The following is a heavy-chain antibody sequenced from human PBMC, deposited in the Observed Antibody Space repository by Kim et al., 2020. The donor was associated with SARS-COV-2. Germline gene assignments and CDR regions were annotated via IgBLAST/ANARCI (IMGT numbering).Heavy chain of an antibody. CDR3: AKADCAGDCYLVGY. J-gene: IGHJ4*02. Sequence: ADSVRGRFTVAGDNAKNSLCLEMKSVRPEDTAFYYCAKADCAGDCYLVGYWGQGTLVTVSS. D-gene: IGHD2-21*02. V-gene: IGHV3-9*01.